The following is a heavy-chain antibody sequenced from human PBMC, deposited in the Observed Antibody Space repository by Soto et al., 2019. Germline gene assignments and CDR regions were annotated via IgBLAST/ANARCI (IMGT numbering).Heavy chain of an antibody. D-gene: IGHD4-17*01. Sequence: SETLSLTCTVSGGSISSGGYYWSWIRQHPGKGLEWIGYIYYSGSTYYNPSLKSRVTISVDTSKNQFSLKLSSVTAADTAVYYCASVTTYYYYMDVWGKGTTVTVSS. CDR2: IYYSGST. CDR1: GGSISSGGYY. J-gene: IGHJ6*03. CDR3: ASVTTYYYYMDV. V-gene: IGHV4-31*03.